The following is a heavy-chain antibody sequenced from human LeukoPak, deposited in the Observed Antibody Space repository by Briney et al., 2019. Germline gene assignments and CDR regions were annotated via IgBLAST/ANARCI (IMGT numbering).Heavy chain of an antibody. D-gene: IGHD1-1*01. CDR2: VYYTGTT. CDR1: GSSLSSSDYY. Sequence: SQTLSLTCTVSGSSLSSSDYYWHWIRQHPGKGREWIGYVYYTGTTDFNPALRSRLFISEDSSKNLFSLNLSSVTGADTAVHYCARAKRLEPPVHWGKGILVTV. J-gene: IGHJ4*02. CDR3: ARAKRLEPPVH. V-gene: IGHV4-31*03.